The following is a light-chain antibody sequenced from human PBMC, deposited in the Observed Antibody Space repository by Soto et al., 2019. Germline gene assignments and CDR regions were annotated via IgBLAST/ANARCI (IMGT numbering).Light chain of an antibody. CDR2: EVS. J-gene: IGLJ3*02. CDR1: SSDVGAYNY. Sequence: QSALTQPASVSGSPGQSITISCTGSSSDVGAYNYVSWYQQHPGEAPKLLIYEVSNRPSGVSNRFSGSKSGNTASLTISGLQAEDEADYYCSSYTYSSTRVFGGGTKVTVL. V-gene: IGLV2-14*01. CDR3: SSYTYSSTRV.